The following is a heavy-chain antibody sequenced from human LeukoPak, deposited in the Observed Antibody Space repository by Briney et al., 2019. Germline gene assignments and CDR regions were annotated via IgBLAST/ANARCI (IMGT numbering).Heavy chain of an antibody. CDR2: IYYSGST. CDR3: ARHTGDFWSGYYSHFDY. V-gene: IGHV4-59*08. J-gene: IGHJ4*02. CDR1: GGSISSYY. D-gene: IGHD3-3*01. Sequence: SETLSLTCTVSGGSISSYYWSWIRQPPGKGLEWIGYIYYSGSTNYNPSLKSRVTISVDTSKNQFSLKLSSVTAADTAVYYCARHTGDFWSGYYSHFDYWGQGTLVTVSS.